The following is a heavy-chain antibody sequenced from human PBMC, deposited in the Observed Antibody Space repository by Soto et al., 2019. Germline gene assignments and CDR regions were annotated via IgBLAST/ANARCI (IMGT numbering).Heavy chain of an antibody. Sequence: PSETLSLTCAVYGGSFSGYYWSWIRQPPGKGLEWIGEINHSGSTNYNPSLKSRVTISVDTSKNQFSLKLSSVTAADTAVYYCARDLPADYDFWSGYYKSFYYYYGMDVWGQGTTVTVSS. D-gene: IGHD3-3*01. CDR1: GGSFSGYY. V-gene: IGHV4-34*01. J-gene: IGHJ6*02. CDR3: ARDLPADYDFWSGYYKSFYYYYGMDV. CDR2: INHSGST.